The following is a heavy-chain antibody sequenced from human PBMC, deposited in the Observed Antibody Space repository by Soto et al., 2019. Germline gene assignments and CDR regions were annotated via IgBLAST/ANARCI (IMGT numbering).Heavy chain of an antibody. CDR1: GGSISSSSYY. V-gene: IGHV4-39*01. Sequence: SETLSLTCTVSGGSISSSSYYWGWIRQPPGKGLEWIGSIYYSGSTYYNPSLKSRVTISVDTSKNQFSLKLSSVTAADTAVYYCAPQRLRFYWFDPWGQGTKVTVSS. D-gene: IGHD5-12*01. CDR3: APQRLRFYWFDP. CDR2: IYYSGST. J-gene: IGHJ5*02.